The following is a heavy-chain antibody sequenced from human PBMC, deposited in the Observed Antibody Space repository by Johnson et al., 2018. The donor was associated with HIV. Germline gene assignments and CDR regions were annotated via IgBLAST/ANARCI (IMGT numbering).Heavy chain of an antibody. D-gene: IGHD2-15*01. CDR2: IYSGGST. Sequence: VQLVESGGGLVQPGGSLRLSCAASGFTVSTNYMSWVRQAPGKGLEWVSVIYSGGSTYYADSVKGRFAISRDDSKNTLYLQMNSLKTEDTAVYYCTTEKGYCNPTCNGVAFDIWGQGTMVTVSS. CDR3: TTEKGYCNPTCNGVAFDI. V-gene: IGHV3-66*01. CDR1: GFTVSTNY. J-gene: IGHJ3*02.